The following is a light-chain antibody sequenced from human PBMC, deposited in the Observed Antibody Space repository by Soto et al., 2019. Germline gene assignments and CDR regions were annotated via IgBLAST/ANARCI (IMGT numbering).Light chain of an antibody. CDR2: GAS. CDR3: HQRQSWPRT. Sequence: EIVMTQSPATLSVSPGERATLSCRASQSVYNNLAWYQQKPGQAPRLLIYGASTRATGIPARFSGSGSGTEFTLTISDVQPEDFAVYYCHQRQSWPRTFGQGTKVDIK. CDR1: QSVYNN. J-gene: IGKJ1*01. V-gene: IGKV3-15*01.